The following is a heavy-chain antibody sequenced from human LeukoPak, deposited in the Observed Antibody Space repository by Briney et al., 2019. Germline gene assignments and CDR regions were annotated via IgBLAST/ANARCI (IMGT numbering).Heavy chain of an antibody. CDR2: ISAYNGNT. J-gene: IGHJ3*02. CDR1: GYTFTSYG. Sequence: RASVKVSCKASGYTFTSYGISWVRQAPGQGLEWMGWISAYNGNTNYAQKLQGRVTMTTDTSTSTAYMELRSLRSDDTAVYYCARTPLGYPGKAGAFDIWGQGTMVTVSS. D-gene: IGHD1-14*01. CDR3: ARTPLGYPGKAGAFDI. V-gene: IGHV1-18*01.